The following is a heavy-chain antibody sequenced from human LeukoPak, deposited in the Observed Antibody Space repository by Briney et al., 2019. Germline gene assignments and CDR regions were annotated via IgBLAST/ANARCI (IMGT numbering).Heavy chain of an antibody. V-gene: IGHV3-21*01. J-gene: IGHJ3*02. CDR1: GFTFSSYS. D-gene: IGHD2-2*01. Sequence: GGSLRLSCAASGFTFSSYSMNWVRQAPGKGLEGVSSISSSSSYIYYADSVKGRFTISRDNAKNSLYLQMNSLRAEDTAVYYCAREGYCSSTSCYVDAFDIWGQGTMVTVSS. CDR2: ISSSSSYI. CDR3: AREGYCSSTSCYVDAFDI.